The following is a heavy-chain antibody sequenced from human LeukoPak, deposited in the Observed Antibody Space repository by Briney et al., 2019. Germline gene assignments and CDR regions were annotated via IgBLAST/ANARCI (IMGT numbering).Heavy chain of an antibody. Sequence: LETLSLTCTVSGGSISSYYWSWIRQPPGKGLEWIGYISYSGSTNYNPSLNSRVTISVDTSKNQFSLKLTSVTAADTAVYYCGRVFYSSNWNLFDPWGQGTLVTVSS. V-gene: IGHV4-59*01. J-gene: IGHJ5*02. CDR2: ISYSGST. CDR1: GGSISSYY. D-gene: IGHD6-13*01. CDR3: GRVFYSSNWNLFDP.